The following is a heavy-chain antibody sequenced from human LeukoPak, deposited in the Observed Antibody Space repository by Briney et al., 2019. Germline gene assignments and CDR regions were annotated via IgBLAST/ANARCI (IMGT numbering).Heavy chain of an antibody. D-gene: IGHD3-10*01. V-gene: IGHV3-74*01. CDR1: EFTFSSYG. CDR3: TRGGVDY. Sequence: GGSLRLSCAASEFTFSSYGMHWVRQAPGKGLVWVSRINGDGSIKTYADSVKGRFTISRDNAKNTLYLQMNSLRAEDTAMYYCTRGGVDYRGQRTMVTV. J-gene: IGHJ4*02. CDR2: INGDGSIK.